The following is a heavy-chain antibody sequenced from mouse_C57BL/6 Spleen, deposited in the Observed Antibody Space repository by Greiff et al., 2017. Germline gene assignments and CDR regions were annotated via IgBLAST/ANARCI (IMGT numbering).Heavy chain of an antibody. Sequence: VQLQQPGAELVRPGSPVKLSCKASGYTFTSYWMDWVKQRPGQGLEWIGNIYPSDSETHYNQKFKDKATLTVDKSSSTAYMQLSSLTSEDSAVYYCASGNWDDYGGQGTTLPVSS. J-gene: IGHJ2*01. CDR3: ASGNWDDY. V-gene: IGHV1-61*01. D-gene: IGHD4-1*01. CDR2: IYPSDSET. CDR1: GYTFTSYW.